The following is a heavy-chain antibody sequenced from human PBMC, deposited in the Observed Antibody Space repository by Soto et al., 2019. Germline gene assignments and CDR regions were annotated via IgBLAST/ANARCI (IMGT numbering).Heavy chain of an antibody. CDR3: ASQKAEFSLTYGMDV. J-gene: IGHJ6*02. V-gene: IGHV3-74*01. CDR2: INSDGSST. CDR1: GFTFSSYW. Sequence: GSLRLSCAASGFTFSSYWMHWVRQAPGKGLVWVSRINSDGSSTSYADSVKGRFTTSRDNAKNTLYLQMNSLRAEDTAVYYCASQKAEFSLTYGMDVWGQGTTVTVSS. D-gene: IGHD3-16*02.